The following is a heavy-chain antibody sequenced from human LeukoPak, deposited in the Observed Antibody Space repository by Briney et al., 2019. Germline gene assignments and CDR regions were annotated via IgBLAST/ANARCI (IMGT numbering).Heavy chain of an antibody. CDR1: GYTFSDYD. Sequence: ASVKVSCKASGYTFSDYDVIWVRQAPGQGLEWMGWMNPTSGDTGYAQKFQGRVTMTRSMSRNTAYMELSRLRSEDTAVYFCARVVMKAFYYYYMDVWGKGTTIIISS. J-gene: IGHJ6*03. D-gene: IGHD2-21*01. CDR3: ARVVMKAFYYYYMDV. V-gene: IGHV1-8*01. CDR2: MNPTSGDT.